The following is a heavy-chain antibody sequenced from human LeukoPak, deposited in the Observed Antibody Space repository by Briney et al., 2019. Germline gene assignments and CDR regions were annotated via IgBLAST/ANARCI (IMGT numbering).Heavy chain of an antibody. D-gene: IGHD3-3*01. CDR1: GYTFTGYY. Sequence: ASVKVSCKASGYTFTGYYMHWVRQAPGQGLEWMGWINPNSGGTNYAQKFQGRVTMTRDTSISTAYMELSRLRSDDTAVYYCARDPRQEYYDFWSGYFDYWGQGTLVTVSS. CDR2: INPNSGGT. V-gene: IGHV1-2*02. J-gene: IGHJ4*02. CDR3: ARDPRQEYYDFWSGYFDY.